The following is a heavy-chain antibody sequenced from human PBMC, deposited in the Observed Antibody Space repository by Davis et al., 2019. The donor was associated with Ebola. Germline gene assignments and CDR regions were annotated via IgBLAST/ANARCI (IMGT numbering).Heavy chain of an antibody. J-gene: IGHJ4*02. Sequence: PGGSLRLSCAASGFTFSDYYMSWIRQAPGKGLEWVSYISSSSSYTNYADSVKGRFTISRDNAKNSLYPQMNSLRAEDTAVYYCARHGGYYYYYFDYWGQGTLVTVSS. V-gene: IGHV3-11*06. D-gene: IGHD3-22*01. CDR3: ARHGGYYYYYFDY. CDR1: GFTFSDYY. CDR2: ISSSSSYT.